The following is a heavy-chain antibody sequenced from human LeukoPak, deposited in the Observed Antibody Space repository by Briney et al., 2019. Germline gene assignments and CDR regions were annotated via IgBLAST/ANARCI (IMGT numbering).Heavy chain of an antibody. Sequence: LSGGSLRLSCAASGFTFSNAWMSWVRQAPGKGLEWVSNIGTSSTTIYYADSVKGRFTISRDNAKDSLYLQMNSLRAEDTAVYYCARQGYCSRGSCYWSGWFDPWGQGTLVTVSS. CDR3: ARQGYCSRGSCYWSGWFDP. CDR1: GFTFSNAW. CDR2: IGTSSTTI. D-gene: IGHD2-15*01. J-gene: IGHJ5*02. V-gene: IGHV3-48*04.